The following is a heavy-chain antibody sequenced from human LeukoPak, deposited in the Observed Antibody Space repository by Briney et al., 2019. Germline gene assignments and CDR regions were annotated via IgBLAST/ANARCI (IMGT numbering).Heavy chain of an antibody. Sequence: ASVKVSRKASGYTFTDYYIHWVRQAPGQGLEGMGRINPNSGGTNSAQKFQGRVTMTRDTSTSTAYMERSRLRSDDTAVYYCARGEWLLHYWGQGILVSVSS. J-gene: IGHJ4*02. CDR3: ARGEWLLHY. D-gene: IGHD5-18*01. V-gene: IGHV1-2*06. CDR2: INPNSGGT. CDR1: GYTFTDYY.